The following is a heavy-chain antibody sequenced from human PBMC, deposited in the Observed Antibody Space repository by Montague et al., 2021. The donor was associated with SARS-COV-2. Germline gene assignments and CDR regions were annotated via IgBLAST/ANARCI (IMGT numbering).Heavy chain of an antibody. Sequence: SETLSLTCTVYGASISNRSYYWGWIRQRPGRGLEWIRIKYDSGSTYYNPNLKSRVTIAVDTSKNQLSLKLSSVTAADTAVYDCATLPSSITIFGVVQGYYFDDWGQGTLVTVSS. CDR3: ATLPSSITIFGVVQGYYFDD. CDR2: KYDSGST. V-gene: IGHV4-39*01. J-gene: IGHJ4*02. D-gene: IGHD3-3*01. CDR1: GASISNRSYY.